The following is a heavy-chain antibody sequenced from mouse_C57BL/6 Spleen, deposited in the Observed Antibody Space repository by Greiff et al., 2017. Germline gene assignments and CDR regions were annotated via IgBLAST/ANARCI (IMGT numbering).Heavy chain of an antibody. CDR2: IGPNSGGT. D-gene: IGHD3-3*01. V-gene: IGHV1-72*01. CDR3: ARGLDY. CDR1: GYTFTSYW. J-gene: IGHJ2*01. Sequence: QVQLQQSGAELVEPGASVTLSCTASGYTFTSYWMPWVRQGPGRGLEWIGGIGPNSGGTKYTEKFKSKATLTVDKPSRTAYMQLSSLTSEDSAVYYCARGLDYWGQGTTLTVSS.